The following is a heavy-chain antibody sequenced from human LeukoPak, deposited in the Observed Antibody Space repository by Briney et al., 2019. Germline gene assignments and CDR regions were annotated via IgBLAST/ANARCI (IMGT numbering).Heavy chain of an antibody. CDR1: GYFFTSFW. CDR3: ARLPTRVYGMDV. CDR2: IYPGDSDI. Sequence: GESLKISCKGSGYFFTSFWIGWVRQMPGKGLECMGIIYPGDSDIRYSPSFQGQVTISADKSINTAYLQWSSLKASDTAIYYCARLPTRVYGMDVWGQGTTVTVSS. D-gene: IGHD4-11*01. V-gene: IGHV5-51*01. J-gene: IGHJ6*02.